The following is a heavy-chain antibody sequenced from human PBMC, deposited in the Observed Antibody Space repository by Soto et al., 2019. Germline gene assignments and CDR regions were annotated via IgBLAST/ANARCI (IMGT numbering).Heavy chain of an antibody. V-gene: IGHV5-51*01. D-gene: IGHD4-17*01. J-gene: IGHJ4*02. CDR2: IYPGDSDT. CDR1: GYSSTSYW. CDR3: ARPYDYGDTGY. Sequence: PAEPLKISCKCYGYSSTSYWIGWVRQMPGRGLQWMGIIYPGDSDTRYSPSFQGQVTISADKSISTAYLQWSSLKASETAMYYCARPYDYGDTGYWGQGTLVTVSS.